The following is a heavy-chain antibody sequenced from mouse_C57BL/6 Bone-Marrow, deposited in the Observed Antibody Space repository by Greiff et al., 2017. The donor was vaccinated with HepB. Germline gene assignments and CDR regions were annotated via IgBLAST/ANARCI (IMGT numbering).Heavy chain of an antibody. D-gene: IGHD2-4*01. V-gene: IGHV1-64*01. CDR3: EDTVCYDYGDFDD. Sequence: QVQLQQSGAELVKPGASVKLSCKASGYTFTSYWMHWVKQRPGQGLEWIGMIHPNSGSTNYNEKFKSKATLTVDKSSSTAYMQLSSLTSDDSAVYDCEDTVCYDYGDFDDWGPGTTLTVS. CDR2: IHPNSGST. CDR1: GYTFTSYW. J-gene: IGHJ2*01.